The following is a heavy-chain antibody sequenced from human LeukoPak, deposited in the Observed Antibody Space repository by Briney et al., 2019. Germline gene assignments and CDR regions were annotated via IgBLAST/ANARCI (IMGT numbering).Heavy chain of an antibody. CDR1: GFTFSSYW. D-gene: IGHD2-15*01. CDR3: ARHRSGGSQDDAFDI. V-gene: IGHV3-7*01. Sequence: GGSLRLSCAASGFTFSSYWMSWVRQAPGKGLEWVADIKQDGSEKYYVHSVKGRFTISRQNAKNSLFLQMNSLRAEDTAVYYCARHRSGGSQDDAFDIWGQGTMVTVSS. CDR2: IKQDGSEK. J-gene: IGHJ3*02.